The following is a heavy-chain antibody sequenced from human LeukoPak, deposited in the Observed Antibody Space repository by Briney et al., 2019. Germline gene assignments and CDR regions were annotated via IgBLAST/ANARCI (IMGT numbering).Heavy chain of an antibody. V-gene: IGHV1-2*04. Sequence: ASVKVSCKASGYTFTGYYMHWVRQAPGQGLEWMGWINPNSGGTNYAQKFQGWVTMTRDTSISTAYMELSRLRSDDTAVYYCARRVRVVVAATFNWYFDLWGRGTLVTVSS. CDR1: GYTFTGYY. D-gene: IGHD2-15*01. J-gene: IGHJ2*01. CDR3: ARRVRVVVAATFNWYFDL. CDR2: INPNSGGT.